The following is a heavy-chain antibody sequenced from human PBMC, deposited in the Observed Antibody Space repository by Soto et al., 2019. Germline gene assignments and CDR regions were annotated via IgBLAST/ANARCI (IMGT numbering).Heavy chain of an antibody. D-gene: IGHD3-22*01. V-gene: IGHV3-7*03. CDR1: GFTFSSHW. CDR3: ASRPADRNYDGVFDF. Sequence: QPGGSLRLSCVGSGFTFSSHWMTWVRQAPGKALEWVANIKQDGSEKYYVDSVKGRFTISRDNAKNSVFLQMNSLRAEDTAVYYCASRPADRNYDGVFDFWGPGTLVTVSS. CDR2: IKQDGSEK. J-gene: IGHJ4*02.